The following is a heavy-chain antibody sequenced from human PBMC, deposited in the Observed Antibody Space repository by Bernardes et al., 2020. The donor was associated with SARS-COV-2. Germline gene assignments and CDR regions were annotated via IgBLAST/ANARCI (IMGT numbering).Heavy chain of an antibody. J-gene: IGHJ4*02. CDR1: GGSISSYSYY. Sequence: SETLSLTCTVSGGSISSYSYYWGWIRQPPGKGLEWIGIIYYSGSTYYNPSLKSRVTISVDTSKNQFSLKVSSVTAADTAVYYCARQVMATMVFEYWGQGALVTVSS. D-gene: IGHD2-21*01. V-gene: IGHV4-39*01. CDR2: IYYSGST. CDR3: ARQVMATMVFEY.